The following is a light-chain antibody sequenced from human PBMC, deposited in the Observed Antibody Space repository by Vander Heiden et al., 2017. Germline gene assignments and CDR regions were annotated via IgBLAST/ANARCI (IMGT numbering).Light chain of an antibody. V-gene: IGLV4-69*02. Sequence: QLLLTHSPSASPSLRASVKLTCTLRRAHRSYAIAWHQQRPEKGPGYLMKLNSDGSHSKGDGIPDRFSGSSSGAERYLTISSLQSEDEADYYCQTWGTGTQGVVFGGGTKLTVL. CDR1: RAHRSYA. J-gene: IGLJ2*01. CDR3: QTWGTGTQGVV. CDR2: LNSDGSH.